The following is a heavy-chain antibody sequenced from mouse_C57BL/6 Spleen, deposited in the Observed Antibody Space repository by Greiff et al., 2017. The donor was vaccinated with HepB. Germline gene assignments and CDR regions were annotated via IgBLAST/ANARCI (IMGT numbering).Heavy chain of an antibody. V-gene: IGHV1-39*01. Sequence: EVKLMESGPELVKPGASVKISCKASGYSFTDYNMNWVKQSNGKSLEWIGVINPNYGTTSYNQKFKGKATLTVDQSSSTAYMQLNSLTSEDSAVYYCACTVVATRVDWYFDVWGTGTTVTVSS. D-gene: IGHD1-1*01. J-gene: IGHJ1*03. CDR2: INPNYGTT. CDR1: GYSFTDYN. CDR3: ACTVVATRVDWYFDV.